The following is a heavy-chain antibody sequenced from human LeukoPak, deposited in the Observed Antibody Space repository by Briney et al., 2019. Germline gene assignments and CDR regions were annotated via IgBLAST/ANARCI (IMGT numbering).Heavy chain of an antibody. CDR3: ARVRGGNYSGYDQYYFDY. CDR1: GGSFSGYY. V-gene: IGHV4-34*01. Sequence: SETLSLTCAVYGGSFSGYYWSWIRQPPGKGLEWIGEINHSGSTNYNPSLKSRATISVDTSKNQFSLKLSSVTAADTAVYYCARVRGGNYSGYDQYYFDYWGQGTLVTVSS. J-gene: IGHJ4*02. D-gene: IGHD5-12*01. CDR2: INHSGST.